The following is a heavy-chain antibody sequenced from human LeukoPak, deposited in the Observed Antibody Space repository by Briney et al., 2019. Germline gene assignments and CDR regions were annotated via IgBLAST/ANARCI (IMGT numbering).Heavy chain of an antibody. CDR2: IYSNGIT. D-gene: IGHD3-22*01. CDR1: GGSIFSYY. V-gene: IGHV4-4*08. CDR3: ARRAYYDTSGYYPASGYFDL. J-gene: IGHJ2*01. Sequence: SETLSLTCTVSGGSIFSYYFNWIRQPPGKGLEWIGYIYSNGITNYNPSLRSRGTISIATSKNQFSLRLRSVTAADTAIYYCARRAYYDTSGYYPASGYFDLWGRGTLVTVS.